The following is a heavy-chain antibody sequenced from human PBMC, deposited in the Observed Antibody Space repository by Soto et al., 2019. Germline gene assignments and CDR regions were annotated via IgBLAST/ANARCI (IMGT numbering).Heavy chain of an antibody. V-gene: IGHV3-33*01. CDR2: IWSDGSNK. J-gene: IGHJ6*02. CDR3: ARGRGYQPGDSRIYYYYGMDV. Sequence: GGSLRLSCAASGFTFSSYGMHWVRQAPGKGLEWVAVIWSDGSNKYYADSVEGRFTISRDNSKNMLYLQMNSLRAEDTAVYYCARGRGYQPGDSRIYYYYGMDVWGRGTTVTVSS. D-gene: IGHD2-21*02. CDR1: GFTFSSYG.